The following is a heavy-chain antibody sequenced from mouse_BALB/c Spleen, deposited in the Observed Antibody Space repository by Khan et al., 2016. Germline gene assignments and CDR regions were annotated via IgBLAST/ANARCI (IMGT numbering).Heavy chain of an antibody. V-gene: IGHV3-2*02. Sequence: EVKLEESGPGLVKPSQSLSLTCTVTGYSITSDYAWNWIRQFPGNKLEWMGYISYSGSTSYNPSLKSRISITRDTSKNQFFLQLNSVTTEDTATYDCARHYYGSSYWYFDVWGAGTTVTVSS. J-gene: IGHJ1*01. CDR1: GYSITSDYA. D-gene: IGHD1-1*01. CDR2: ISYSGST. CDR3: ARHYYGSSYWYFDV.